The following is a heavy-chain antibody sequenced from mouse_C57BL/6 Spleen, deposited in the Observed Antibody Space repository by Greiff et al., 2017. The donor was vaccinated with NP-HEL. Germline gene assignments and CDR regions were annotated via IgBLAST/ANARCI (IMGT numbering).Heavy chain of an antibody. D-gene: IGHD1-1*01. CDR2: ISYDGSN. CDR3: ARGSSYSYFDY. J-gene: IGHJ2*01. CDR1: GYSITSGYY. Sequence: EVKLQESGPGLVKPSQSLSLTCSVTGYSITSGYYWNWIRQFPGNKLEWMGYISYDGSNNYNPSLKNRISITRDTSKNQFFLKLNSVTTEDTATYYCARGSSYSYFDYWGQGTTLTVSS. V-gene: IGHV3-6*01.